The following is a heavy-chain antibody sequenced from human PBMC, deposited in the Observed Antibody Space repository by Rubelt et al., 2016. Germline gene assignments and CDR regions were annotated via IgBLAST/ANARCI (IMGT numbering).Heavy chain of an antibody. CDR1: GYTFTSYG. CDR2: ISAYNGNT. D-gene: IGHD5-24*01. CDR3: ARRDGYNWDDAFDI. V-gene: IGHV1-18*01. J-gene: IGHJ3*02. Sequence: QVQLVQSGAEVKKPGASVKVSCKASGYTFTSYGISWVRQAPGQGLEWMGWISAYNGNTNYAQKPQGRVTMPTDTSTGTAYMELRSLGSDDTAVYYCARRDGYNWDDAFDIWGQGTMVTVSS.